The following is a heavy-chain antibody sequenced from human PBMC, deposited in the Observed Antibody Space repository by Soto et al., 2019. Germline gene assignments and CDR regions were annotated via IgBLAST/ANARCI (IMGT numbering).Heavy chain of an antibody. Sequence: ASVKVSCTASGYTFTRYDINWVRQATGQGLEWMGWLKPNGGDTGYAQNFQGRVTLTRNTSTATAYMELTSLTSADTAVYFCARNPTETGTFEYWGQGTPVTVSS. CDR2: LKPNGGDT. V-gene: IGHV1-8*01. J-gene: IGHJ4*02. D-gene: IGHD7-27*01. CDR1: GYTFTRYD. CDR3: ARNPTETGTFEY.